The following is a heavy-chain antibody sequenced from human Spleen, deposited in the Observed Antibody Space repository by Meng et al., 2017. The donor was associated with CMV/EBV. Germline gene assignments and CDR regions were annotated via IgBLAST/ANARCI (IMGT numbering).Heavy chain of an antibody. J-gene: IGHJ4*02. D-gene: IGHD3-9*01. Sequence: GESLKISCKGSGYNFTTYYIAWVRQMPGKGPEWMGFIYPGDSSTTYSPSFQGQVTISADKSLSTAYLQWSSLKASDTALYYCARGEKLDYDMRYWGQGTLVTVSS. CDR2: IYPGDSST. V-gene: IGHV5-51*01. CDR1: GYNFTTYY. CDR3: ARGEKLDYDMRY.